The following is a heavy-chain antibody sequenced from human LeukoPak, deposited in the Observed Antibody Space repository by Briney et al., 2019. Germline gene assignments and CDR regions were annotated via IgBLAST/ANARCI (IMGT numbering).Heavy chain of an antibody. D-gene: IGHD3-22*01. V-gene: IGHV3-7*01. CDR1: GFTFSDYW. CDR3: ARDLYYFDRSGYYASDL. Sequence: GGSLRLSCAASGFTFSDYWISWVRQAPGKGLEWVANIKQDGSEKHYVDSLRGGFTISRDNEKNSLYLQMNSLRAEDTAVYFCARDLYYFDRSGYYASDLWGQGTLVTVSS. J-gene: IGHJ5*02. CDR2: IKQDGSEK.